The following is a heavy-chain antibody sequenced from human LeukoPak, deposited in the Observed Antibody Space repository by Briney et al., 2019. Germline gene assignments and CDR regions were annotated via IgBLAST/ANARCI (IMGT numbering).Heavy chain of an antibody. Sequence: GGSLRLSCAASGFTFSSYWMSWVRQAPGKGLEWVANIKQDGSEKYYVDSVKGRFTISRDNAKNSLYLQMNSLRAEDTAVYYCARDTVGYSGYDHTPLDYWGQGTLVPVSS. CDR3: ARDTVGYSGYDHTPLDY. J-gene: IGHJ4*02. V-gene: IGHV3-7*01. D-gene: IGHD5-12*01. CDR2: IKQDGSEK. CDR1: GFTFSSYW.